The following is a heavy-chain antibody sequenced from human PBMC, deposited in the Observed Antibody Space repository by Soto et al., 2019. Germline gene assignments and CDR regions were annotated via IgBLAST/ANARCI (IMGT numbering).Heavy chain of an antibody. CDR2: IYPGGSDT. D-gene: IGHD1-26*01. V-gene: IGHV5-51*01. CDR3: ARLSLAREVGAIDY. Sequence: PGESLKISCKGSGYSFTTYWIGWVRQMPGKGLEWMAIIYPGGSDTRYSPSFQGQVTISADKSISTAYLQWSSLKASDTAMYYCARLSLAREVGAIDYWGQGTLVTVSS. CDR1: GYSFTTYW. J-gene: IGHJ4*02.